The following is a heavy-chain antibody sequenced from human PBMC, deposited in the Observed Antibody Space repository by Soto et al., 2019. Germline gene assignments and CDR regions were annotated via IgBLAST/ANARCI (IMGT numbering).Heavy chain of an antibody. V-gene: IGHV1-18*04. CDR1: GYTFTSYV. CDR3: ARDFDYDSSGYYGDWFDP. D-gene: IGHD3-22*01. J-gene: IGHJ5*02. Sequence: ASVKVSCKASGYTFTSYVISWVLQAPGQGLEWMGWISAYNGNTNYAQKLQGRVTMTTDTSTSTAYMELSSLRSDDTAVYYCARDFDYDSSGYYGDWFDPWGQGTLVTVSS. CDR2: ISAYNGNT.